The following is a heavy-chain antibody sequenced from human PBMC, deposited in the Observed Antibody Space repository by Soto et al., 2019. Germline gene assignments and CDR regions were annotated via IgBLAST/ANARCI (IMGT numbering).Heavy chain of an antibody. Sequence: EVQLVESGGGLVKPGGSLRLSCAASGFTFSSYWMSWVRQAPGKGLEWVANIKQDGSEKYYVDSVKGRFTISRDNAKNSLYLQMNSLRAEDTAVYYCARESSAPTLSGGSKSDYWGQGTLVTVSS. CDR2: IKQDGSEK. D-gene: IGHD2-15*01. CDR3: ARESSAPTLSGGSKSDY. CDR1: GFTFSSYW. J-gene: IGHJ4*02. V-gene: IGHV3-7*01.